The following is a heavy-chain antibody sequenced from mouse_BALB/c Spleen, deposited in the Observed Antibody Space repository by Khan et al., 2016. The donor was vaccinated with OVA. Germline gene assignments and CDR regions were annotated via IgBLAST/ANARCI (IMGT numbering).Heavy chain of an antibody. D-gene: IGHD1-1*01. CDR3: LRSLYYYGSAYEGFAY. V-gene: IGHV1S136*01. J-gene: IGHJ3*01. CDR1: GYTFTSYV. CDR2: ISPNSDGS. Sequence: VQLKESGPELVKPGASVKMSCKASGYTFTSYVMHWVKQKPGQGLEWIGYISPNSDGSKYNEKFRGKATLTSDKSSSTAYMELSSLTSEDSAGYYCLRSLYYYGSAYEGFAYWGQGTLVTVSA.